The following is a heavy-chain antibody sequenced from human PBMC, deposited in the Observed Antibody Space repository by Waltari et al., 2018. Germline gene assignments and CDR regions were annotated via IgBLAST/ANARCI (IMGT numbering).Heavy chain of an antibody. CDR1: GLTFSRYA. CDR3: AKSRHSITYYFDY. V-gene: IGHV3-23*04. D-gene: IGHD3-3*02. J-gene: IGHJ4*02. CDR2: ISGSGGST. Sequence: EVQLVESGGGLVQPGGSLRLSCAASGLTFSRYAMSWVRQAPGKGLEWVSAISGSGGSTYYADSVKGRFTISRDNSKNTLYLQMNSLRAEDTAVYYCAKSRHSITYYFDYWGQGTLVTVSS.